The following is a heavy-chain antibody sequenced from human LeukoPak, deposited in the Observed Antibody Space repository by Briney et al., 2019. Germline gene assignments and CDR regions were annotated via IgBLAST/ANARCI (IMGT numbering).Heavy chain of an antibody. CDR1: GFTFSSYS. D-gene: IGHD6-13*01. Sequence: PGGSLRLSCAASGFTFSSYSMNWVRQAPGKGLEWVSSISSSSSYIYYADSVKGRFTISRDNAENSLYLQMNSLRAEDTAVYYCARGYSSSWYFGDYWGQGTLVTVSS. V-gene: IGHV3-21*01. CDR3: ARGYSSSWYFGDY. CDR2: ISSSSSYI. J-gene: IGHJ4*02.